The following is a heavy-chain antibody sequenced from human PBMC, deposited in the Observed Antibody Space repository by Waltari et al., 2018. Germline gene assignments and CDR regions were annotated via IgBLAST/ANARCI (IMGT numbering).Heavy chain of an antibody. J-gene: IGHJ4*02. D-gene: IGHD4-17*01. Sequence: QMQLVQSGPEVKKPGTSVKVSCKASGFTFTSSAVQWVRQARGQRLEWIGWIVVGSGKQTYAQKFQERVTLTRTMSTSTAYMGRSSLRSEDTAVYYCAADRTVTTWGGAWGQGTLVTVSS. V-gene: IGHV1-58*01. CDR2: IVVGSGKQ. CDR3: AADRTVTTWGGA. CDR1: GFTFTSSA.